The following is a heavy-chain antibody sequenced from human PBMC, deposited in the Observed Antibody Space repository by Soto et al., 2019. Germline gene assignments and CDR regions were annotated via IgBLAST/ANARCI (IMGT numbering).Heavy chain of an antibody. CDR2: IHYSGNT. Sequence: SETLSLTCTVSGGSISNYYWSWIRQPPGKGLEWIGYIHYSGNTKYNPSLKSRVTTSADTSKNQFSLKLSSVTAADTAVYYCARGHYDFWSGYFATIDYWGQGTLVTVSS. D-gene: IGHD3-3*01. J-gene: IGHJ4*02. CDR1: GGSISNYY. V-gene: IGHV4-59*08. CDR3: ARGHYDFWSGYFATIDY.